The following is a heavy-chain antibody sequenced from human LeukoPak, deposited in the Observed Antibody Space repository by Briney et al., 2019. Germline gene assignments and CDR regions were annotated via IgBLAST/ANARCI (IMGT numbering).Heavy chain of an antibody. D-gene: IGHD3-22*01. Sequence: RPGGSLRLSCAASGFTFSSYEMNWVRQAPGKGLEWVSAISGTAGSTYYADSVKGRFTISRDNAKNSLYLQMNSLRAEDTALYYCARNYYDSSGYYYGDAFDIWGQGTMVTVSS. J-gene: IGHJ3*02. CDR1: GFTFSSYE. CDR3: ARNYYDSSGYYYGDAFDI. CDR2: ISGTAGST. V-gene: IGHV3-48*03.